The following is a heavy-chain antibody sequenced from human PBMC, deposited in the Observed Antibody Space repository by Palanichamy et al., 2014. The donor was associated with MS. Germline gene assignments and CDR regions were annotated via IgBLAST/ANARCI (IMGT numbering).Heavy chain of an antibody. CDR1: GFTFSSYS. J-gene: IGHJ4*02. D-gene: IGHD6-19*01. CDR3: ARDTPSGSGWSHPFFDY. V-gene: IGHV3-21*01. CDR2: ISSSYI. Sequence: EVQLVESGGGLVKPGGSLRLSCAASGFTFSSYSMNWVRQAPGKGLEWVSSISSSYIYYADSVKGRFTISRDNAKNSLYLQMNSLRAEDTAVYYCARDTPSGSGWSHPFFDYWGQGTLVTVSS.